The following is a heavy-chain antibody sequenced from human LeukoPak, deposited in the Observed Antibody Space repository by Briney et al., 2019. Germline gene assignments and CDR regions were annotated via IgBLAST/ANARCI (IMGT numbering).Heavy chain of an antibody. CDR2: IYYSGST. Sequence: PSETLSLTCTVSGGSISSYYWSWIRQPPGKGLEWIGYIYYSGSTYYNPSLKSRVTISVDTSKNQFSLKLSSVTAADTAVYYCARVPRDCSSTSCPYDYWGQGTLVTVSS. V-gene: IGHV4-30-4*01. D-gene: IGHD2-2*01. J-gene: IGHJ4*02. CDR1: GGSISSYY. CDR3: ARVPRDCSSTSCPYDY.